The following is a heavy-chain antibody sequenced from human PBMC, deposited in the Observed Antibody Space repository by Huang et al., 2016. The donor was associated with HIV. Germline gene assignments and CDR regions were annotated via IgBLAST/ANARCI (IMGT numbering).Heavy chain of an antibody. CDR2: ISPHSGKT. CDR1: GYTFDSYG. J-gene: IGHJ4*02. CDR3: ARDATGYGTGWSTEFDY. V-gene: IGHV1-18*04. Sequence: HVQLVQSGADVKKPGASVKVSCKASGYTFDSYGINWVRQSPGQGIEGMGWISPHSGKTNHAPKLQGRATMTTDTTTSTAYIELRILTSDDTAVYYCARDATGYGTGWSTEFDYWGQGTLVTVSS. D-gene: IGHD6-19*01.